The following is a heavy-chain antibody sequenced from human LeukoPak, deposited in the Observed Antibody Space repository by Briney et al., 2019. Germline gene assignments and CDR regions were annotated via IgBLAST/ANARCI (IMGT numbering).Heavy chain of an antibody. V-gene: IGHV4-30-4*07. CDR3: ARGKAEYYDFWSGYYDIYYFDY. Sequence: SETLSLTCAVSGGSISSGGYSWSWIRQPPGKGLEWIGYIYYSGNTYYNPSLKSRVTISVDTSKNQFSLKLSSVTAVDTAVYYCARGKAEYYDFWSGYYDIYYFDYWGQGTLVTVPS. D-gene: IGHD3-3*01. J-gene: IGHJ4*02. CDR1: GGSISSGGYS. CDR2: IYYSGNT.